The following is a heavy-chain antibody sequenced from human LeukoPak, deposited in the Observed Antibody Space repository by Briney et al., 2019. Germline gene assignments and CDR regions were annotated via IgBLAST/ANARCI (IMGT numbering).Heavy chain of an antibody. CDR1: GYTFSSYS. D-gene: IGHD3-16*02. CDR2: ISSSSSYI. Sequence: GGSLRLSCAASGYTFSSYSMNWVRQAPGKGLEWVSSISSSSSYIYYADSVKGRFTISRDNAKNSLYLRMNNLRAEDTAVYYCARDSSYDYVWGSYRASFDYWGQGTLVTVSS. CDR3: ARDSSYDYVWGSYRASFDY. V-gene: IGHV3-21*01. J-gene: IGHJ4*02.